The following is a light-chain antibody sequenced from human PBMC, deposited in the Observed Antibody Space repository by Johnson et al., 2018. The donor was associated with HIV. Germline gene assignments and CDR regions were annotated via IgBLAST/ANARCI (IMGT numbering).Light chain of an antibody. J-gene: IGLJ1*01. CDR3: GTWDSSLSAYV. CDR1: SSNIGNNY. V-gene: IGLV1-51*01. Sequence: QAVLTQPPSVSAAPGQKVTISCSGSSSNIGNNYVSWYQQLPGTAPKLLIYDNNKRPSGIPDRFSGSKSGTSATLGITGLQTGDEADYYCGTWDSSLSAYVVGTRTKVIVL. CDR2: DNN.